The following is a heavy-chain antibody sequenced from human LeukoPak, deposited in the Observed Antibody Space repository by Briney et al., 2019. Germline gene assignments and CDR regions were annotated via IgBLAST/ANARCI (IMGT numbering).Heavy chain of an antibody. CDR2: ISYYESKK. CDR3: AKGGGGLAARPGLSSWFDP. J-gene: IGHJ5*02. Sequence: PGRSLTLSCPASGFTFSSYGMHWLRQAPGKGLDWVAIISYYESKKYYPDSVKGRFTISRDNSKHTMYLQMNSLRGEDTAVYYCAKGGGGLAARPGLSSWFDPWGQGTLVTVSS. D-gene: IGHD6-6*01. CDR1: GFTFSSYG. V-gene: IGHV3-30*12.